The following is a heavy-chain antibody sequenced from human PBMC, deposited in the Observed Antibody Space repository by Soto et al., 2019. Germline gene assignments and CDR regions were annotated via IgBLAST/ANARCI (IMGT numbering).Heavy chain of an antibody. CDR1: GGSISSYY. CDR2: IYYSGST. J-gene: IGHJ4*02. D-gene: IGHD3-16*01. Sequence: SETLSLTCTVSGGSISSYYWSWIRQPPGKGLEWIGYIYYSGSTNYNPSLKSRVTISVDTSKNQFSLKLSSVTAADTAVYYCARERYMTTYEYWGQGTLVTVS. V-gene: IGHV4-59*01. CDR3: ARERYMTTYEY.